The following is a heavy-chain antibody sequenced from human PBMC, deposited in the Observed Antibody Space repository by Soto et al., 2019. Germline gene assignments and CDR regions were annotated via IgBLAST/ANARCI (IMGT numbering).Heavy chain of an antibody. J-gene: IGHJ4*02. V-gene: IGHV4-59*08. CDR3: AKNWNWGSLVH. CDR2: IYYGGST. Sequence: QVHLQESGPGLVKPSETLSLTCTVSGDSISTDSWSWIRQSPGKGLEWIGYIYYGGSTNYNPSLKSRVTISVDTPKNQFSLKLSSVTAADTAVYYCAKNWNWGSLVHWGQGTLVTVSS. D-gene: IGHD7-27*01. CDR1: GDSISTDS.